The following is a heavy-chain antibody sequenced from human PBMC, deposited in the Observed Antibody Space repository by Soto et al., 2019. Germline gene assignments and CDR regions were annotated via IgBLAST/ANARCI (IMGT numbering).Heavy chain of an antibody. CDR2: ITSNNRYT. Sequence: GGSLRLSCAASGFTFSSYAMNWVRQAPGKGLEWVSLITSNNRYTYYAASVRGRFTVSRDNSENSLYLQMNSLRADDTAVYYCARDPLSAGTYYNWGGLQHWGRGTLVTVSS. CDR1: GFTFSSYA. D-gene: IGHD3-10*01. CDR3: ARDPLSAGTYYNWGGLQH. J-gene: IGHJ1*01. V-gene: IGHV3-21*01.